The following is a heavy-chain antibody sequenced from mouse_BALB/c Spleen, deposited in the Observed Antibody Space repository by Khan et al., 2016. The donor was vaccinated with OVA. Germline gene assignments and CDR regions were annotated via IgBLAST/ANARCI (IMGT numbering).Heavy chain of an antibody. CDR1: GYTFTDYY. CDR2: INPDNGDT. V-gene: IGHV1-19*01. CDR3: TRFLFDF. J-gene: IGHJ1*02. Sequence: VQLKESGPELVKPGASVKMSCKASGYTFTDYYMKWVKQSQGKSLEWIGDINPDNGDTFYNQKFKGKATLTVDKSSSTAYMQHNSLTSEDSALYFCTRFLFDFLGAGTTVPGPS.